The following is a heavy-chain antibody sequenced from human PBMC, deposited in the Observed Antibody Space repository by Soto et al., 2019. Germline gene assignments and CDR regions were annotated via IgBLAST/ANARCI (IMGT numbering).Heavy chain of an antibody. CDR1: GGSISSYY. CDR2: IYYSGST. D-gene: IGHD6-13*01. J-gene: IGHJ4*02. CDR3: ARVSGIAAAGFDY. V-gene: IGHV4-59*01. Sequence: SETLSLTCTVSGGSISSYYWSWIRQPPGKGLEWIGYIYYSGSTNYNPSLKSRVTISVDTSKNQFSLKLSSATAADTAVYYCARVSGIAAAGFDYWGQGTLVTVSS.